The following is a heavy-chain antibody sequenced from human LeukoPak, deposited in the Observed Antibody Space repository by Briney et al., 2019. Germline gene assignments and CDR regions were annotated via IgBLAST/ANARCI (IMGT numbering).Heavy chain of an antibody. J-gene: IGHJ4*02. CDR2: INPNSGAT. CDR1: GYTFTGYY. V-gene: IGHV1-2*02. D-gene: IGHD6-19*01. Sequence: ASVKVSCKASGYTFTGYYMHWVRQAPGQGFEWMGWINPNSGATNYAQKFQGRVTMTRDTSISTAYMELSSLRSDDTAVYYCARGVAVAGIDYWGQGTLVTVSS. CDR3: ARGVAVAGIDY.